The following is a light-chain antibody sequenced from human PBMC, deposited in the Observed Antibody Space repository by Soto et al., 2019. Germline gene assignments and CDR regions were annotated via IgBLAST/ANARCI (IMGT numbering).Light chain of an antibody. Sequence: QSVLTQPASVSGSPGQSITISCTGTSSDVGFYIFVSWYQQHPGKAPKLIIYDVSNRPSGVSYRFSGSKSGTSASLAITGLQAEDEADYYCQSYDSSLSGSNVFGTGTKVTVL. CDR1: SSDVGFYIF. CDR3: QSYDSSLSGSNV. CDR2: DVS. J-gene: IGLJ1*01. V-gene: IGLV2-14*01.